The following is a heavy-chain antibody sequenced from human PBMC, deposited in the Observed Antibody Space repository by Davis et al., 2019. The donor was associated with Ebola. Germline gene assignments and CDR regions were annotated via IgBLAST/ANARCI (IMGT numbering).Heavy chain of an antibody. CDR2: ISSSSSYT. Sequence: GGSLRLSYAASGFTFSDYYMSWIRQAPGKGLEWVSYISSSSSYTNYADSVKGRFTISRDNAKNSLYLQMNSLRAEDTAVYYCARGFGEIIYYGMDVWGQGTTVTVSS. V-gene: IGHV3-11*06. CDR3: ARGFGEIIYYGMDV. D-gene: IGHD3-10*01. J-gene: IGHJ6*02. CDR1: GFTFSDYY.